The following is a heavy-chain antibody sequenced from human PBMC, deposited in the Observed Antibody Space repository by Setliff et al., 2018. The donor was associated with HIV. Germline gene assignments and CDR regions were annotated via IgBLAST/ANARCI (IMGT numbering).Heavy chain of an antibody. J-gene: IGHJ4*03. CDR2: IYSGGTT. CDR3: ARSPQGGYFDY. CDR1: GFTVSSNY. V-gene: IGHV3-53*01. Sequence: RGESLRLSCAASGFTVSSNYMNWVRQAPGKGLEWVSIIYSGGTTYYADSVKGRFTISRDNSKNTLYLQMNSLRVEDTAVYHCARSPQGGYFDYWGQGTLVTVSS.